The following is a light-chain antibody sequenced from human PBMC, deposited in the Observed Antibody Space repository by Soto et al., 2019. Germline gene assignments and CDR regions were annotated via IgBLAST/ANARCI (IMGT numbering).Light chain of an antibody. CDR2: AAS. CDR1: QSISNH. CDR3: LQDYDYPRT. J-gene: IGKJ1*01. Sequence: IQMSQCPSSLSASVGEGGAITCRASQSISNHLNWYQQKPGKAPKLLLYAASSLQSGVPSRFSGSGSGTDFTLTISSLRPEDFATYYCLQDYDYPRTFGQGTKVDIK. V-gene: IGKV1-6*01.